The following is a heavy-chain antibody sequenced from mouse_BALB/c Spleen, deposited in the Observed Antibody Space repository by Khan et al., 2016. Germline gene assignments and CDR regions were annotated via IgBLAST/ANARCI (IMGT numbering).Heavy chain of an antibody. D-gene: IGHD2-4*01. CDR1: GYSITSGYY. Sequence: EVQLQESGPGLVKPSQSLSLTCSVTGYSITSGYYWNWIRQFPGNKLEWMGYISYDGSNNYNPSLKNRISITRDTSKNQSFLKLNSVTSEDTSTYYCVTLRRGYAMDYWGQGTSVTVSS. V-gene: IGHV3-6*02. J-gene: IGHJ4*01. CDR2: ISYDGSN. CDR3: VTLRRGYAMDY.